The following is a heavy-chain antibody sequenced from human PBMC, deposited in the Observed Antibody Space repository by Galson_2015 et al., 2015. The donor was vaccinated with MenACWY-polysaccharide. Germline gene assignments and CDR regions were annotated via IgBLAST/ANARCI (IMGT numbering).Heavy chain of an antibody. Sequence: CAISGDSVSSNSAAWNRIRQPPSRGLEWLGRTYYRSKWYNDYAVSVKGRITINPDTSKNHFSLQLNSVTPDDTAIYYCARDPASTSWCYFDYWGQGTLVTVSS. CDR2: TYYRSKWYN. CDR3: ARDPASTSWCYFDY. D-gene: IGHD6-13*01. V-gene: IGHV6-1*01. CDR1: GDSVSSNSAA. J-gene: IGHJ4*02.